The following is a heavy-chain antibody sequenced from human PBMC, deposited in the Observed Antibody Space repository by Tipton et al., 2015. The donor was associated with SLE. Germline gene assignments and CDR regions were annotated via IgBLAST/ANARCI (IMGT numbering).Heavy chain of an antibody. D-gene: IGHD3-3*01. CDR3: ARVYDFWSGYYPSLDAFDI. Sequence: TLSLTCTVSGGSISSSSYYWGWIRQPPGKGLEWIGRIYYSGSTYYNPALKSRVTISVDTSKNQFSLKLSSVTAADTAVYYCARVYDFWSGYYPSLDAFDIWGQGTMVTVSS. CDR1: GGSISSSSYY. J-gene: IGHJ3*02. CDR2: IYYSGST. V-gene: IGHV4-39*07.